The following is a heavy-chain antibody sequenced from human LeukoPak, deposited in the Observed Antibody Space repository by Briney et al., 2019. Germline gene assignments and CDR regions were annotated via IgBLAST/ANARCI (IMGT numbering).Heavy chain of an antibody. Sequence: ASVKVSCKASGYTFTSYAMHWVRRAPGQRLEWMGSINAGNGNTKYSQKFQGRVTITRDTSASTAYMELSSLRSEDTAVYYCARALRYSGYDGDKALFDYWGQGTLVTVSS. J-gene: IGHJ4*02. D-gene: IGHD5-12*01. V-gene: IGHV1-3*01. CDR1: GYTFTSYA. CDR3: ARALRYSGYDGDKALFDY. CDR2: INAGNGNT.